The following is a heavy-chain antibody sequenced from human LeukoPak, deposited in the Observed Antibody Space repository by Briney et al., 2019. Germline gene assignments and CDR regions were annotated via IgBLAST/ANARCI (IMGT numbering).Heavy chain of an antibody. CDR2: IKEDGRTI. V-gene: IGHV3-7*01. J-gene: IGHJ4*02. D-gene: IGHD3-3*02. CDR3: AHLWQDGS. Sequence: GGSLRLSCVASGFSFSTYWMSWVRQAPGQGLEWVADIKEDGRTIYYVDSVTGRFTISRDNTKKSLFLQMRSLRAEDTAVYYCAHLWQDGSWGQGTRVTVSS. CDR1: GFSFSTYW.